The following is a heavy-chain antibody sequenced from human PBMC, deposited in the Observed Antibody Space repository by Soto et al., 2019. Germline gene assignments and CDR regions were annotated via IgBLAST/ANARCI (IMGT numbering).Heavy chain of an antibody. Sequence: PGGSLRLSCAASGFTFDDYAMHWVRQAPWKGLEWVSGISWNSGSIGYADSVKGRFTISRDNAKNSLYLQMNSLRAEDTALYYCARVSYCGGDCYSLYYYYYYGMDVWGQGTTVTVSS. V-gene: IGHV3-9*01. D-gene: IGHD2-21*02. CDR2: ISWNSGSI. CDR1: GFTFDDYA. CDR3: ARVSYCGGDCYSLYYYYYYGMDV. J-gene: IGHJ6*02.